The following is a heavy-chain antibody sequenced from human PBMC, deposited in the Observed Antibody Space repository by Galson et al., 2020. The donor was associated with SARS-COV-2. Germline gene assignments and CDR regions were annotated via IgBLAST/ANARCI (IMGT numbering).Heavy chain of an antibody. D-gene: IGHD1-26*01. V-gene: IGHV3-21*04. Sequence: GESLKISCAASGFTFSSYSMNWVRQAPGKGLEWVSSISSSSSYIYYADSVKGRFTISRDNSENTLYLHMSSLRVEDTAVYYCAKDLSRGGDYWGQGTLVTVSA. CDR3: AKDLSRGGDY. CDR2: ISSSSSYI. CDR1: GFTFSSYS. J-gene: IGHJ4*02.